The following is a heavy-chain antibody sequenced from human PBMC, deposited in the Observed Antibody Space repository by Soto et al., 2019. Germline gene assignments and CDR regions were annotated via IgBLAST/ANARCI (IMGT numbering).Heavy chain of an antibody. D-gene: IGHD3-10*01. V-gene: IGHV4-34*01. CDR3: ARGLRKVTMVRGVIITGSRFDY. CDR1: GGSFSGYY. J-gene: IGHJ4*02. CDR2: INHSGST. Sequence: SETLSLTCAVYGGSFSGYYWSWIRQPPGKGLEWIGEINHSGSTNYNPSLKSRVTISVDTSKNQFSLKLSSVTAADTAVYYCARGLRKVTMVRGVIITGSRFDYWGQGTLVTVSS.